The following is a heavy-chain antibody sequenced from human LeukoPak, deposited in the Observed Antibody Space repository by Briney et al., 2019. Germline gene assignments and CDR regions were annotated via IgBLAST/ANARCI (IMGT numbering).Heavy chain of an antibody. V-gene: IGHV4-38-2*02. CDR1: GYSISSGYY. CDR2: IYHSGST. D-gene: IGHD2-2*02. J-gene: IGHJ4*02. CDR3: ARVQVCSSTSCYMASDY. Sequence: PSQTLSLTCTVSGYSISSGYYWGWIRQPPGKGPEWIGSIYHSGSTYYNPSLKSRVTISVDTSKNQFSLKLSSVTAADTAVYYCARVQVCSSTSCYMASDYWGQGTLVTVSS.